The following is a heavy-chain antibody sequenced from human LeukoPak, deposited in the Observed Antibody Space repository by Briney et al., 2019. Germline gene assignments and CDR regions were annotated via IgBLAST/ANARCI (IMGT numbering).Heavy chain of an antibody. CDR2: ISSSSSYI. D-gene: IGHD2-2*01. V-gene: IGHV3-21*01. CDR3: ARDNCSSTSCYYFDY. J-gene: IGHJ4*02. CDR1: GFTFSSYS. Sequence: GGSLRLSCAASGFTFSSYSMNWVRQAPGKGLEWVSSISSSSSYIYYADSVKGRFTISRDNAKNSLYLQMNSLRAEDTAVNYCARDNCSSTSCYYFDYWGQGTPVTVSS.